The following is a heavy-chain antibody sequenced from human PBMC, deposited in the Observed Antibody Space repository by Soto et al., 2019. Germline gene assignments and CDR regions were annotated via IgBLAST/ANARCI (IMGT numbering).Heavy chain of an antibody. V-gene: IGHV4-4*02. D-gene: IGHD2-15*01. CDR2: IYHSGST. CDR1: GGSISSSHW. Sequence: SETLSLTCAVSGGSISSSHWWSWVRQPPGKGLEWIGEIYHSGSTNYNPSLESRVTISVDKSKNQFSLKLSSVTAADTAVYYCARGSVVAATLFDYWGQGTLVTVSS. CDR3: ARGSVVAATLFDY. J-gene: IGHJ4*02.